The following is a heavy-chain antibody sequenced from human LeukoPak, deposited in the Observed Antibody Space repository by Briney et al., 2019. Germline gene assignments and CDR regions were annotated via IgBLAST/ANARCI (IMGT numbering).Heavy chain of an antibody. CDR1: GITFISAW. Sequence: PGGSLRLSCAASGITFISAWMNWVRQAPGKGLEWVGRIKSKTDGGTAEHAAPMKGRFIISRDDSKNMLYLQMNSLNSDDTGVYYCATALRGVGFWGQGTLVTVPS. CDR3: ATALRGVGF. CDR2: IKSKTDGGTA. D-gene: IGHD3-3*01. V-gene: IGHV3-15*01. J-gene: IGHJ4*02.